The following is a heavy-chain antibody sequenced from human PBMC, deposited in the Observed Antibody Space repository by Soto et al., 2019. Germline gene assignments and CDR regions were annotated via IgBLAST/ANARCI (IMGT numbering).Heavy chain of an antibody. D-gene: IGHD6-13*01. CDR2: INAANGDT. V-gene: IGHV1-3*01. CDR1: GYNFTIYG. CDR3: VRRHVSATGIDWFDP. J-gene: IGHJ5*02. Sequence: GSVKVSCKASGYNFTIYGIHWVRQAPGQRLEWMGWINAANGDTKYSPKLQGRVTITRDTSASTAYMELSSLRSEDTAVYYCVRRHVSATGIDWFDPWGQGTLVTVSS.